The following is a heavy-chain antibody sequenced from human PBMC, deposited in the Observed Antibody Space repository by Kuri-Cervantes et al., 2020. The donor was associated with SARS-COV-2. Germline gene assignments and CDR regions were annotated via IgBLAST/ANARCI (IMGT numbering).Heavy chain of an antibody. CDR3: ARPTVTTAIDGDY. CDR2: ISSSSSYI. D-gene: IGHD4-11*01. Sequence: GGSLRLSCAASGVTFSSYSMNWVRQAPGKGLEWVGSISSSSSYIYYADSVKGRFTISRDNAKNSLYLQMNILSAEDAAVYYCARPTVTTAIDGDYWGQGTLVTVSS. CDR1: GVTFSSYS. V-gene: IGHV3-21*01. J-gene: IGHJ4*02.